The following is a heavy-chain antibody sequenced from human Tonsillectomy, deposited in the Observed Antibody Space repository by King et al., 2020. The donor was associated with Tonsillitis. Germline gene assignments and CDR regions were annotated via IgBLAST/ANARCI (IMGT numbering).Heavy chain of an antibody. J-gene: IGHJ4*02. V-gene: IGHV4-39*02. CDR2: IYFSGYT. D-gene: IGHD5-18*01. CDR1: GDSISSNSYY. CDR3: ARAVGYGPLYYFDY. Sequence: LQLQESGPGLVKPSETLSLTCTVSGDSISSNSYYWGWIRQPPGKGLEWIASIYFSGYTYSNPSPNSRVTTSVDTSKSHLSLKLSSVTAADTAVYYCARAVGYGPLYYFDYWGQGALVTVSS.